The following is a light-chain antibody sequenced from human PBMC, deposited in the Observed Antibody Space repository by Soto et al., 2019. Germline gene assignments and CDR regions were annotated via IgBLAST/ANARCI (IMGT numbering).Light chain of an antibody. V-gene: IGKV3-15*01. J-gene: IGKJ1*01. Sequence: EIVMTQSTATLSVSPGERATLSCRASQSVSSNLAWYQQKPGQAPRLLIYGASTRATGIPARFSGSGSGTEFTLTISSLQSEDFAVYYCQECNNWPPTFGQGTKVEIK. CDR3: QECNNWPPT. CDR2: GAS. CDR1: QSVSSN.